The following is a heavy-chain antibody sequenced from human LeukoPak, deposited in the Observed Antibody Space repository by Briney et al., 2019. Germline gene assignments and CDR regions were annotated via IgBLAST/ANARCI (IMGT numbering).Heavy chain of an antibody. CDR1: GFTFSSYS. CDR3: VRDNPRCCGVVPVNIDDY. Sequence: GGSLRLSCAASGFTFSSYSMNWVRQAPGKGLEWVSSISSSSSYIYYADSVKGRFTISRDNAKNSLYLQMHSLRAEDTAVYYCVRDNPRCCGVVPVNIDDYWGQGTLLTVSS. CDR2: ISSSSSYI. V-gene: IGHV3-21*01. D-gene: IGHD2-15*01. J-gene: IGHJ4*02.